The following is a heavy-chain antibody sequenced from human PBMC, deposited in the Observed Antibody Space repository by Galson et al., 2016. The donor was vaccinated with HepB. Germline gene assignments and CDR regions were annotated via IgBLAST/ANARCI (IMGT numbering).Heavy chain of an antibody. CDR2: LFYTGTT. V-gene: IGHV4-39*01. D-gene: IGHD5-24*01. CDR1: GGSIGRNTYY. J-gene: IGHJ4*02. CDR3: ARREDGYSSAHHFDY. Sequence: ETLSLTCRLSGGSIGRNTYYWGWIRQPPGKGLEWIGSLFYTGTTFYNPSLKSRVSISVDTSKSQFSLNLDSVTAADTAFYYCARREDGYSSAHHFDYWGRGTLVTVSS.